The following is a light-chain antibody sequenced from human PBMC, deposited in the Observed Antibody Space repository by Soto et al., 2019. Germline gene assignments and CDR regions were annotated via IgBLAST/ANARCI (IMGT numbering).Light chain of an antibody. J-gene: IGLJ2*01. CDR3: QSSDSSLSAVV. CDR2: GDS. CDR1: SCNIGAGYD. V-gene: IGLV1-40*01. Sequence: QSVLTQPPSVSGAPGQRVTISCTGSSCNIGAGYDVHWYQQLPGTAPKLLIYGDSNRPSGVPDRFSGCKSGTSASLAITGLQDEDEDDDYCQSSDSSLSAVVFGGGTKLTVL.